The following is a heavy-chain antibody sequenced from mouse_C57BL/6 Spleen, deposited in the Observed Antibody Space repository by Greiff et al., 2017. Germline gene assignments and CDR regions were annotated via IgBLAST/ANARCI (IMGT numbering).Heavy chain of an antibody. Sequence: QVQLQQPGAELVKPGASVKLSCKASGYTFTSYWMQWVKQRPGQGLEWIGEIDPSDSYTNYNQKFKGKATLTVDTSSSTAYMQLSSLTSEDSAVYYCARRWVGAMYYWGQGTSVTVSS. CDR1: GYTFTSYW. D-gene: IGHD1-1*02. CDR2: IDPSDSYT. V-gene: IGHV1-50*01. J-gene: IGHJ4*01. CDR3: ARRWVGAMYY.